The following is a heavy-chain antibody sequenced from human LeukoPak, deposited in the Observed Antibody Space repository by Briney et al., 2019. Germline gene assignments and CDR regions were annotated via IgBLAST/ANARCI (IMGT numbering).Heavy chain of an antibody. V-gene: IGHV4-39*01. Sequence: SETLSLTCTVSGGSISSSSYYWGWIRQPPGKGLEWIGSIYYSGSTYYNPSLKSRVTISVDTSKNQFSLKLSSVTAADTAVYYCARIRGYSYGIDYWGQGTLVTVSS. CDR2: IYYSGST. CDR3: ARIRGYSYGIDY. J-gene: IGHJ4*02. D-gene: IGHD5-18*01. CDR1: GGSISSSSYY.